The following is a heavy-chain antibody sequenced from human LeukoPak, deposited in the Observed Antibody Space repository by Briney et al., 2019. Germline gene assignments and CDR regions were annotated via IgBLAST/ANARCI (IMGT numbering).Heavy chain of an antibody. D-gene: IGHD4-23*01. CDR1: GFTFSSYS. CDR3: ARTFGYGGNSGFPKYGMDV. V-gene: IGHV3-21*01. J-gene: IGHJ6*02. CDR2: ISGSSSYI. Sequence: GGSLRLSCAASGFTFSSYSMNWVRQAPGKGLEWVSSISGSSSYIYYADSVKGRFTISRDNAKNSLYLQMNSLRAEDTAVYYCARTFGYGGNSGFPKYGMDVWGQGTTVTVSS.